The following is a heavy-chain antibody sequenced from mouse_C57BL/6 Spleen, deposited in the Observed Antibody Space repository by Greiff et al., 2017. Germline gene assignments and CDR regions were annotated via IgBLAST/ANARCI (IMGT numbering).Heavy chain of an antibody. CDR1: GFTFSDYG. Sequence: EVKLMESGGGLVKPGGSLKLSCAASGFTFSDYGMHWVRQAPEQGLEWVAYISSGSSTIYYADTVKGRFTISRDNAKNTLFLQMTSLRSEDTAMYYCARPITTVVAKDAMDYWGQGTSVTVSS. J-gene: IGHJ4*01. CDR3: ARPITTVVAKDAMDY. V-gene: IGHV5-17*01. D-gene: IGHD1-1*01. CDR2: ISSGSSTI.